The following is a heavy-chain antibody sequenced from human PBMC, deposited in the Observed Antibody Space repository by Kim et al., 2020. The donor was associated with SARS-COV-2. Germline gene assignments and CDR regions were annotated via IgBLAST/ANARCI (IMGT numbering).Heavy chain of an antibody. CDR3: ARGEWFGELSFFDN. CDR2: INPNSGGT. D-gene: IGHD3-10*01. CDR1: GYTFTGYY. J-gene: IGHJ4*02. Sequence: ASVKVSCKASGYTFTGYYMHWVRQAPGQGLEWMGWINPNSGGTNYAQKFQGWVTMTRDTSISTAYMELSRLRSDDTAVYYCARGEWFGELSFFDNWGQGTLVTVSS. V-gene: IGHV1-2*04.